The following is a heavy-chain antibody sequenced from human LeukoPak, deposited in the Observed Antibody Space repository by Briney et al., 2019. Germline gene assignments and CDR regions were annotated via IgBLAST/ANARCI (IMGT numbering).Heavy chain of an antibody. CDR1: GGSISSYY. Sequence: SETLSLTCTVSGGSISSYYWSWIRQPPGKGLEWIGYIYYSGSTNYSPSLKSRVTISLDTSRNQFSLKLTSVTAADTAVYYCAKSNGYGLVDIWGQGTMVTVSS. J-gene: IGHJ3*02. V-gene: IGHV4-59*12. CDR2: IYYSGST. CDR3: AKSNGYGLVDI. D-gene: IGHD3-10*01.